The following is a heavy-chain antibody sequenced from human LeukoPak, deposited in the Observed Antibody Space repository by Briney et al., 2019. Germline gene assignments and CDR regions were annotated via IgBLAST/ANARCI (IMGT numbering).Heavy chain of an antibody. V-gene: IGHV3-15*01. J-gene: IGHJ4*02. CDR3: TTDSSGYYYFDY. Sequence: GGSLRPSCAASGFTFSNAWMSWVRQAPGKGLEWVGRIKSKTDGGTTDYAAPVKGRFTISRDDSKNTLYLQMNSLKTEDTAVYYCTTDSSGYYYFDYWGQGTLFTVSS. CDR2: IKSKTDGGTT. D-gene: IGHD3-22*01. CDR1: GFTFSNAW.